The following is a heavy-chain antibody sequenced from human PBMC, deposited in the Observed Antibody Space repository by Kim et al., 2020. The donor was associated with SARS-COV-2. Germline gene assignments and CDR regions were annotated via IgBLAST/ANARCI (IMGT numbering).Heavy chain of an antibody. D-gene: IGHD6-19*01. V-gene: IGHV4-4*07. CDR2: IYTSGST. Sequence: SETLSLTCTVSGGSISSYYWSWIRQPAGKGLEWIGRIYTSGSTNYNPSLKSRVTMSVDTSKNQFSLKLSSVTAADTAVYYSARDRGIGWTDAFDIWGQGTMVTVSS. CDR1: GGSISSYY. J-gene: IGHJ3*02. CDR3: ARDRGIGWTDAFDI.